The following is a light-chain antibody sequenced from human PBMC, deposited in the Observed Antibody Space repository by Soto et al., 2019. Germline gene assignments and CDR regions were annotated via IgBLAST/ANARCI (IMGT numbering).Light chain of an antibody. CDR2: DVS. CDR1: SSDVGGYNY. V-gene: IGLV2-11*01. J-gene: IGLJ1*01. Sequence: QSALTQPRSVSGSPGQSVTISCTGTSSDVGGYNYVSWYQQHPGKAPKPMIYDVSKRPSGVPDRFSGSNSGNTASLTISGLQAEDEADYYCCSYACSYTYFLGTGTKLTVL. CDR3: CSYACSYTYF.